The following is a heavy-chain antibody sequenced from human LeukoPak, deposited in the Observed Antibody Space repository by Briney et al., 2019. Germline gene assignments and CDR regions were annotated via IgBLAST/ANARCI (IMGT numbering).Heavy chain of an antibody. V-gene: IGHV3-48*03. J-gene: IGHJ4*02. Sequence: GGSLRLSCAVSEFTFSNYEMNWVGQAPGKGLEWVSYISSSGGTIYYADSVKGRFTISRDNAENLLSLQMNSLRAEDTAVYYCARGTILGVAYDYWGQGTLVTVSS. CDR3: ARGTILGVAYDY. CDR2: ISSSGGTI. D-gene: IGHD3-3*01. CDR1: EFTFSNYE.